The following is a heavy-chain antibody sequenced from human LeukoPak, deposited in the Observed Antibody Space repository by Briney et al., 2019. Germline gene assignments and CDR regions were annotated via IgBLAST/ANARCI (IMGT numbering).Heavy chain of an antibody. Sequence: ASVKASCKASGYTFTSYDINWLRQATGQGLEWMGWMNPNSGNTGYAQKFQGRVTMTRNTPMSTAYMELSSLRSEDTAVYYCAIRTPVDIVATLGERVKKGLDYWGQGTLVTVSS. CDR1: GYTFTSYD. CDR3: AIRTPVDIVATLGERVKKGLDY. V-gene: IGHV1-8*01. D-gene: IGHD5-12*01. CDR2: MNPNSGNT. J-gene: IGHJ4*02.